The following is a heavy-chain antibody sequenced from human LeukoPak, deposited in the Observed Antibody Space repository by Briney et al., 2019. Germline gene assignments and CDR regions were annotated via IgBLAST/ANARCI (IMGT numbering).Heavy chain of an antibody. V-gene: IGHV1-2*02. CDR2: INPNSGGT. CDR3: ARAGQHGGVFDY. Sequence: ASVKVSCKASGYTFTGYYMHWVRQAPGQGLEWMGLINPNSGGTNYAQKFQGRVTMTRDTSVSTAYMELSRLRSDDTAVYYCARAGQHGGVFDYWGQGTLVTVSS. D-gene: IGHD3-10*01. J-gene: IGHJ4*02. CDR1: GYTFTGYY.